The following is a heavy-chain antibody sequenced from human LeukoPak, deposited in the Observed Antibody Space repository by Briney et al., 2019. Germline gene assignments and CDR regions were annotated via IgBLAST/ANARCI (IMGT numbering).Heavy chain of an antibody. D-gene: IGHD1-26*01. V-gene: IGHV4-59*01. CDR3: ARVPLYSGTYYFDY. Sequence: SETLSLTCTVSGGSISGYYWSWIRQPPGQGLEWMGYIYYSGSTNYNPSLKSRVTISVDASKNQFSLKLSSVTAADTAVYYCARVPLYSGTYYFDYWGQGTLVTVSS. J-gene: IGHJ4*02. CDR1: GGSISGYY. CDR2: IYYSGST.